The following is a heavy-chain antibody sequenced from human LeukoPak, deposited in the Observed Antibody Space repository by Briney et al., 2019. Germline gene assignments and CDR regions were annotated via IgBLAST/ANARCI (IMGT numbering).Heavy chain of an antibody. CDR2: IIPILGIA. D-gene: IGHD3-22*01. Sequence: PVKVSCKASGGTFSSYAISWVRQAPGQGLEWMGRIIPILGIANYAQKFQGRVTITADKSTSTAYMELSSLRSEDTAVYYCARWGDSGYVDYWGQGTLVTVSS. CDR3: ARWGDSGYVDY. CDR1: GGTFSSYA. V-gene: IGHV1-69*04. J-gene: IGHJ4*02.